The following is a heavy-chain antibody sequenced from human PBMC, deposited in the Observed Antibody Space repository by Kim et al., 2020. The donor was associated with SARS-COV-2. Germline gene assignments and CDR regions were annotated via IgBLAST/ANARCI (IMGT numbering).Heavy chain of an antibody. CDR3: AKSTERSYDDGMDD. Sequence: GGSLRLSCAASGFTFSSYAMSWVRQAPGKGLEWVAAITGNGSSKYYAGSVKGRFTISRDNSKNTMYLQMNSLRAEDTAVYYCAKSTERSYDDGMDDWGQG. J-gene: IGHJ6*02. D-gene: IGHD1-1*01. CDR1: GFTFSSYA. V-gene: IGHV3-23*01. CDR2: ITGNGSSK.